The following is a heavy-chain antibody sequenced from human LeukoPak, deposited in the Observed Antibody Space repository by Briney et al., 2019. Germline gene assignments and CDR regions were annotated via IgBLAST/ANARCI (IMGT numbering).Heavy chain of an antibody. CDR1: GGSVSSGNYY. Sequence: PSETLSLTCTVSGGSVSSGNYYWSWIRQPPGKGLEWIGYIYDSGSTSYNPSLKSRVTISVDTSKNQFSLKLTSVTAADTAVYYCARAVVLYYFDYWGQGTLVTVSS. D-gene: IGHD3-22*01. CDR3: ARAVVLYYFDY. J-gene: IGHJ4*02. CDR2: IYDSGST. V-gene: IGHV4-61*01.